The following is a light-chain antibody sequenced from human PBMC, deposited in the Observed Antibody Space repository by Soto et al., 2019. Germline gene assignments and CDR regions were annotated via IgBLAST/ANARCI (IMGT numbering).Light chain of an antibody. CDR2: EVA. CDR1: SSDVGGYKY. J-gene: IGLJ3*02. CDR3: TSFTSSNTWL. Sequence: QSVLTQPASVSGSPGQSITISCTGTSSDVGGYKYVSWYQQHPDKAPKLMIYEVANRPSGVSDRFSGSKSGNTASLTISGLQAEDEADYYCTSFTSSNTWLFGGGTKLTVL. V-gene: IGLV2-14*01.